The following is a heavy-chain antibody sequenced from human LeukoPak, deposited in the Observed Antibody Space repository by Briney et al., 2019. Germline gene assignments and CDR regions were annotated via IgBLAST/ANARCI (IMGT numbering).Heavy chain of an antibody. D-gene: IGHD2-8*01. CDR3: ARTQMGY. CDR1: GFTVSNNY. Sequence: GGSLRLSCAASGFTVSNNYMSWVRQAPGKELEWVSVIYSGGTTYYADSVKGRFTISRDNSKNTLYLQMNSLRAEDTAVYYCARTQMGYWGQGTLVTVSS. CDR2: IYSGGTT. J-gene: IGHJ4*02. V-gene: IGHV3-66*02.